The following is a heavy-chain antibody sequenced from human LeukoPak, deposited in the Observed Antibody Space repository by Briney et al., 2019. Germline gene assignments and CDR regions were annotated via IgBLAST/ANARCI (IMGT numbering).Heavy chain of an antibody. D-gene: IGHD3-16*02. CDR2: IYTSGST. CDR3: ASSRGYRYPNYYYMDV. CDR1: GGSISNYY. Sequence: PSETLSLTCTVSGGSISNYYWSWLRQPAGKGLEWIGRIYTSGSTNYSPSLKSRVTMSVDTSKNQFSLKLSSVTAADTAVYCCASSRGYRYPNYYYMDVWGKGTTVTVSS. V-gene: IGHV4-4*07. J-gene: IGHJ6*03.